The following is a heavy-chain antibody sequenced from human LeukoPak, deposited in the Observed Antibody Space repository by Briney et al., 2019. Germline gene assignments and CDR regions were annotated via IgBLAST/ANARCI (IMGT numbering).Heavy chain of an antibody. Sequence: SETLSLTCTVSGGSISSGYYWGWIRQPPGKGLEWIGSIYHSGSTYYNPSLKSRVTISVDTSKNQFSLKLSSVTAADTAVYYCSSVVVVPAALVWDAFDIWGQGTMVTVSS. V-gene: IGHV4-38-2*02. CDR2: IYHSGST. J-gene: IGHJ3*02. CDR3: SSVVVVPAALVWDAFDI. CDR1: GGSISSGYY. D-gene: IGHD2-2*01.